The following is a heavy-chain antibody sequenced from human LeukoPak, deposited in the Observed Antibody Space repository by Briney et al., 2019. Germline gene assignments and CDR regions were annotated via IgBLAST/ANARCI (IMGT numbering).Heavy chain of an antibody. CDR2: IKSDGSTT. J-gene: IGHJ4*02. Sequence: HTGGSLRLSCAASGFSFSSYGMRWVRQAPGKGLVWVSRIKSDGSTTIYADSVKGRFTISRDNAKNSLYLQMNSLRAEDTAVYYCARDGYCSGGSCYKGRFDYWGQGTLVTVSS. CDR3: ARDGYCSGGSCYKGRFDY. D-gene: IGHD2-15*01. CDR1: GFSFSSYG. V-gene: IGHV3-74*01.